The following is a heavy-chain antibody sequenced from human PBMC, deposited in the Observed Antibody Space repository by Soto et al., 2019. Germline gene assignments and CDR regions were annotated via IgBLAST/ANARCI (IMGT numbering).Heavy chain of an antibody. J-gene: IGHJ6*02. CDR3: ARGHPNPRQGLVISSYYYGMDV. CDR2: ISSSSSYI. D-gene: IGHD3-9*01. V-gene: IGHV3-21*01. Sequence: PGRSLRLSCAASGFTFSSYSMNWVRQPPGKGLEWVSSISSSSSYIYYADSVKGRFTISRDNAKNSLYLQMNSLRAEDTAVYYWARGHPNPRQGLVISSYYYGMDVWGQGTTVTVSS. CDR1: GFTFSSYS.